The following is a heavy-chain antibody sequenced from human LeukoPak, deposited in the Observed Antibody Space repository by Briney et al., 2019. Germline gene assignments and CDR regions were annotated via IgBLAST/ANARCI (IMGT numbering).Heavy chain of an antibody. CDR3: ARDPQRGDSGFDL. D-gene: IGHD3-16*01. CDR1: GFTFSSYS. J-gene: IGHJ4*02. V-gene: IGHV3-48*02. Sequence: GGSLRLSCAASGFTFSSYSMNWVRHAPGKAREWISYISSSSSVTYYADSVKGRFTIYRDNAKNSLYLQMNSLRHEDTAVYYCARDPQRGDSGFDLWGQGTLVTVFS. CDR2: ISSSSSVT.